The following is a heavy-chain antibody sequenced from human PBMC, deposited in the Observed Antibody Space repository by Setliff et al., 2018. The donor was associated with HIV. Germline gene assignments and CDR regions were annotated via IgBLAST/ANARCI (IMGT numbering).Heavy chain of an antibody. V-gene: IGHV4-59*08. J-gene: IGHJ5*02. D-gene: IGHD4-17*01. CDR3: ARSPRLRGGHNWFDP. CDR2: VHYSGSA. CDR1: GGSISNYS. Sequence: SETLSLTCTVSGGSISNYSWSWIRQPPGKGLQYLGFVHYSGSANYNPSLKSRVTISEDTSKHQFSLKLTSVTAADTAVYYCARSPRLRGGHNWFDPWGQGTLVTVSS.